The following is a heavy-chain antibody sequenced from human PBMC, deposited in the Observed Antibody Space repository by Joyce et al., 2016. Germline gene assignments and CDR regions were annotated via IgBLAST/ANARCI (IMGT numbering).Heavy chain of an antibody. D-gene: IGHD5-18*01. CDR3: ARGLVVTGTRVRGYNYGYSS. V-gene: IGHV4-34*02. Sequence: QVQLQQWGGGLLKPSETLSLTCAVYGGSFSGYYWSWIRQPPGKGLEWIGEVNHSGSTSYDESLKRRVTISVDTSKNQLSLNLTSVTAADTAVYFCARGLVVTGTRVRGYNYGYSSWGQGTLVTVSS. CDR1: GGSFSGYY. J-gene: IGHJ5*02. CDR2: VNHSGST.